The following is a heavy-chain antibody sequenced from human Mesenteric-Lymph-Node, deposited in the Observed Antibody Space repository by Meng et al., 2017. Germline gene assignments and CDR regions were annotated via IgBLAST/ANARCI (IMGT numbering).Heavy chain of an antibody. D-gene: IGHD3-22*01. CDR1: GGSFSGYY. V-gene: IGHV4-34*01. Sequence: QVQLQQWGSGLLKPSEPLSLTCAVYGGSFSGYYWSWIRQPPGEGLEWIGEINHSGSTNYNPSLKSRVTISVDTSKNQFSLKLSSVTAADTAVYYCASMNDYYDSSGRRDYWGQGTLVTVSS. J-gene: IGHJ4*02. CDR2: INHSGST. CDR3: ASMNDYYDSSGRRDY.